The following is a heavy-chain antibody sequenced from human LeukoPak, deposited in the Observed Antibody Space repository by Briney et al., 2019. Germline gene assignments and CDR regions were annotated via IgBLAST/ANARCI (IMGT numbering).Heavy chain of an antibody. CDR1: GFSFRSFW. CDR2: IKEDGSDK. D-gene: IGHD3-10*01. J-gene: IGHJ4*02. CDR3: ARVLWFGGIYYFDY. Sequence: PGGSLRLSCAASGFSFRSFWMSWVRQAPGKGLEWVASIKEDGSDKYYVESGKGRFTISRENARNSLYLQMNSLRAEDTAVYYCARVLWFGGIYYFDYWGQGTLVTVSS. V-gene: IGHV3-7*04.